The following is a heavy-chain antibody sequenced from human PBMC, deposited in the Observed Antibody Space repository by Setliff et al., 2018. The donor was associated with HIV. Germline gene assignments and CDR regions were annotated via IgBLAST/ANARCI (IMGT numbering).Heavy chain of an antibody. CDR2: TRDKARGYTT. Sequence: LGGSLRLSCAASGFTFSDHYMDWVRQAPGKGLEWVGRTRDKARGYTTEYAASVKGRFTISRDDSKNSLYLQMNSLKTEDTAVYYRARAGAATAGKSYHYDMDVWGQGTTVTVSS. CDR1: GFTFSDHY. V-gene: IGHV3-72*01. D-gene: IGHD6-13*01. CDR3: ARAGAATAGKSYHYDMDV. J-gene: IGHJ6*02.